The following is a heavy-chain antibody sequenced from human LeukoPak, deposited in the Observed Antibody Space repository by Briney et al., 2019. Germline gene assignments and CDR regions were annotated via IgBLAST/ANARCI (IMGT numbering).Heavy chain of an antibody. CDR1: GGSISSYY. D-gene: IGHD6-19*01. V-gene: IGHV4-4*07. CDR3: ARGGGWYLSIRRFDY. Sequence: PSETLSLTCTVSGGSISSYYWSWIRQPAGKGLEWIGRIYTSGSTNYNPCLESRVTISLDKSKNQFSLKLSSVTAADTAVYYCARGGGWYLSIRRFDYWGQGTLVTVSS. J-gene: IGHJ4*02. CDR2: IYTSGST.